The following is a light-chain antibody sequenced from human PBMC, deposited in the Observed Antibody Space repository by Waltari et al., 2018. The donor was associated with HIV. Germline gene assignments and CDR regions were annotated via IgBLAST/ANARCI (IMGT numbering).Light chain of an antibody. CDR2: GAS. J-gene: IGKJ1*01. CDR1: QSISKN. CDR3: QQYNNWPGT. Sequence: ERVMTQSPSTLSLSPGEGATLSCRASQSISKNLAWYQQKPGQAPRLLIQGASTRATGIPARCSGSGSGTEFTLTISGLQSEDSAVDYCQQYNNWPGTFGQGTKVEI. V-gene: IGKV3-15*01.